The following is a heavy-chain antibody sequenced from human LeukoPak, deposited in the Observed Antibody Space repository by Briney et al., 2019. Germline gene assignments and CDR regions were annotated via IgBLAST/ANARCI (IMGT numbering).Heavy chain of an antibody. Sequence: GGSLRLSCAASGFTFSSYGMHWVRQAPGKGLEWVSSTSSGTSYIYYADSVKGRFTISRDNAKNSLYLQMNSLRAEDTAVYYCARDPTSSWETAFDIWGQGTMVTVSS. CDR3: ARDPTSSWETAFDI. V-gene: IGHV3-21*01. D-gene: IGHD1-26*01. CDR2: TSSGTSYI. J-gene: IGHJ3*02. CDR1: GFTFSSYG.